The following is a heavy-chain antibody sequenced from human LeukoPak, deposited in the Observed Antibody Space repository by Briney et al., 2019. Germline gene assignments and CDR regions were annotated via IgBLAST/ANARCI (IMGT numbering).Heavy chain of an antibody. CDR3: ASPAYGDYALFDY. J-gene: IGHJ4*02. Sequence: PGGSLRLSCAASGFTFTSYWMTWVRQAPGKGLEWLTNINEDGSVKHYVDSVKGRFTISRDNAKNSVYLQMNSLRAEDTAVYFCASPAYGDYALFDYWGQGTLVTVSS. CDR2: INEDGSVK. V-gene: IGHV3-7*01. D-gene: IGHD4-17*01. CDR1: GFTFTSYW.